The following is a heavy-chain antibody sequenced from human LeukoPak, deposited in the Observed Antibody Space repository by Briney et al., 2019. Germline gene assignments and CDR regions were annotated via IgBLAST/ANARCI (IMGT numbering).Heavy chain of an antibody. CDR2: IDDSGNT. Sequence: PSENLSLTCFVSGGSMKNSYWTWIRQAPGKGLEWIGNIDDSGNTNYSPSLKSRVTISLDTSKNRFSLRVTSVTAADTALFFCARDSSPSALPFMDVRGKGTTLTVSS. CDR3: ARDSSPSALPFMDV. D-gene: IGHD2-2*01. CDR1: GGSMKNSY. V-gene: IGHV4-59*01. J-gene: IGHJ6*03.